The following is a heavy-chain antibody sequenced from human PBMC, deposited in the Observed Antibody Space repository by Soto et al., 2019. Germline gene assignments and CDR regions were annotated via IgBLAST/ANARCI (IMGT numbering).Heavy chain of an antibody. CDR2: INPNSGGT. CDR3: ARGIIIHGAYGMDV. Sequence: ASVKVSCKASGYTFTGYYMHWVRQAPGQGLEWMGWINPNSGGTNYGQKFQGWVTMTRDTSISTAYMELSRLRSDDTAAYYCARGIIIHGAYGMDVWGQGTTVTVSS. D-gene: IGHD3-10*01. V-gene: IGHV1-2*04. CDR1: GYTFTGYY. J-gene: IGHJ6*02.